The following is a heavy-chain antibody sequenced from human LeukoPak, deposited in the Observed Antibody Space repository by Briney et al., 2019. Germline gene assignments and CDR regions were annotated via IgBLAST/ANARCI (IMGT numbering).Heavy chain of an antibody. CDR1: GGSISSGGYY. D-gene: IGHD3-10*01. Sequence: SETLSLTCTVSGGSISSGGYYWSWIRQHTGKGLEWIGYIYYSGSTYYNPSLKSRVTISVDTSKNQFSLKLSSVTAADTAVYYCARDYYGSGSYFDYWGQGTLVTVSS. V-gene: IGHV4-31*03. J-gene: IGHJ4*02. CDR3: ARDYYGSGSYFDY. CDR2: IYYSGST.